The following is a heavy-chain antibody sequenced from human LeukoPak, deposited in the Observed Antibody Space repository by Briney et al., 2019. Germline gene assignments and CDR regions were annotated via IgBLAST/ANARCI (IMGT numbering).Heavy chain of an antibody. Sequence: ASVKVSCKASGGTFSSYAISWVRQAPGQGLEWRGRISAYNGNTNYAQKLQGRVTMTTDTSTSTAYMELRSLRSDDTAVYYCARDDSNFPFDPWGQGTLVTVSS. J-gene: IGHJ5*02. V-gene: IGHV1-18*01. D-gene: IGHD4-11*01. CDR3: ARDDSNFPFDP. CDR1: GGTFSSYA. CDR2: ISAYNGNT.